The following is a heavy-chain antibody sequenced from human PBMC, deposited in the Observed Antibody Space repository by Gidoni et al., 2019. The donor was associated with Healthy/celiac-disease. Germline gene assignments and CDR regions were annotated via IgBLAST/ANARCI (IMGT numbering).Heavy chain of an antibody. Sequence: EVQLVESGGVVVQPGGSLRLSCAASCFTFDDYTMHWVRQAPGKGLEWVSLISWDGGSTHYADSVKGRFTISRDNSKNSLYLQMNSLRTEDTALYYCAKGGQAVAGTFDYWGQGTLVTVSS. D-gene: IGHD6-19*01. CDR2: ISWDGGST. CDR3: AKGGQAVAGTFDY. J-gene: IGHJ4*02. V-gene: IGHV3-43*01. CDR1: CFTFDDYT.